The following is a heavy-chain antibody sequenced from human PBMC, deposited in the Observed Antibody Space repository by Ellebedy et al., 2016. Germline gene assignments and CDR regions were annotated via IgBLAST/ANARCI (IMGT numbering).Heavy chain of an antibody. J-gene: IGHJ3*02. CDR2: INPNSGGT. V-gene: IGHV1-2*02. CDR1: GYTFTGYY. CDR3: ARHEVENAFDI. Sequence: ASVKVSXXASGYTFTGYYMHWVRQAPGQGLEWMGWINPNSGGTNYAQKFQGRVTMTRDTSISTAYMELSRLRSDDTAVYCCARHEVENAFDIWGQGTMVTVSS. D-gene: IGHD1-1*01.